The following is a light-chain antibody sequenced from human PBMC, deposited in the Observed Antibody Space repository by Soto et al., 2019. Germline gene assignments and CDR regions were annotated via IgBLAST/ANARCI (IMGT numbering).Light chain of an antibody. V-gene: IGLV2-8*01. CDR1: SSDVGGYNY. CDR3: YSYAGSNNWGV. J-gene: IGLJ2*01. Sequence: QPVLTQPPSASGSPGQSVAISCTGTSSDVGGYNYVSWYQQHPGKAPKLMIYEVSKRPSGVPNRFSGSKSGNTASLTVSGLQTEDEAVYYCYSYAGSNNWGVFGGGTKVTVL. CDR2: EVS.